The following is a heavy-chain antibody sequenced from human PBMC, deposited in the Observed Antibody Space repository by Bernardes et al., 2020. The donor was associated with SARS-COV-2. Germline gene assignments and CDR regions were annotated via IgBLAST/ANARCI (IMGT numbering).Heavy chain of an antibody. CDR1: GFTSNNDW. CDR3: ARDLGGMIRGIKVSSGMDV. D-gene: IGHD3-10*01. V-gene: IGHV3-74*01. Sequence: GSLRLSCEVSGFTSNNDWIHWVRQAPGKGLVWVLGISADGSFSTFADSVKGRFTISRDNAKNTFYLQMNSLRVEDTAVYYCARDLGGMIRGIKVSSGMDVWGQGTTVAVSS. CDR2: ISADGSFS. J-gene: IGHJ6*02.